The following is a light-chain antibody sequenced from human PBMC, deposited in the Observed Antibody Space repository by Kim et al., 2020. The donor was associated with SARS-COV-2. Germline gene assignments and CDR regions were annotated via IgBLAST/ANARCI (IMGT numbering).Light chain of an antibody. CDR1: QSVSSN. Sequence: EIVMTQSPATLSVSPGERATLSCRASQSVSSNLAWYQQKPGQAPRLLIYGASTRATGIPARFSGSGSGTEFTLTISSLQSEDFAVYYCQQYINWPPRTFGQRAKVDIK. CDR2: GAS. CDR3: QQYINWPPRT. J-gene: IGKJ1*01. V-gene: IGKV3-15*01.